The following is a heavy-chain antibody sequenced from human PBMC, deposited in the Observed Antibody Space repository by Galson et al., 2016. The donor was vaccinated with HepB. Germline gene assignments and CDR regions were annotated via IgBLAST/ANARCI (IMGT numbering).Heavy chain of an antibody. CDR1: GFSLSTSGVG. Sequence: PALVKPTQTLTLTCTLSGFSLSTSGVGVGWIRQPPGKALEWLGVIHWNDNKEYSTSLRSRLTITKDTSKNLAVLIMTNVDPVDTATYYCAHYYYDHSGFSQSCDVWGQGLLVTVSS. D-gene: IGHD3-22*01. V-gene: IGHV2-5*01. CDR3: AHYYYDHSGFSQSCDV. J-gene: IGHJ3*01. CDR2: IHWNDNK.